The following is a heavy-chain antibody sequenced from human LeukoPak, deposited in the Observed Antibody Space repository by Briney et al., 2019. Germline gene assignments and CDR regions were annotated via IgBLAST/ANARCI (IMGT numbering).Heavy chain of an antibody. J-gene: IGHJ5*02. V-gene: IGHV4-30-2*01. CDR3: ARGGCSSTSCYSAWFDP. D-gene: IGHD2-2*01. CDR2: IYHSGST. CDR1: GGSISSGGYY. Sequence: SETLSLTCTVSGGSISSGGYYWSWIRQPPGKGLEWIGYIYHSGSTYYNPSLKSRVTISVDRSKNQFSLKLSSVTAADTAVYYCARGGCSSTSCYSAWFDPWGQGTLVTVSS.